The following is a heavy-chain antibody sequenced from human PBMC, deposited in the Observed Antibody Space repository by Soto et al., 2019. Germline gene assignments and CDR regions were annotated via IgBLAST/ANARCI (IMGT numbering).Heavy chain of an antibody. V-gene: IGHV6-1*01. D-gene: IGHD5-12*01. CDR3: ARGKDGSIDY. CDR2: TYYRSKWYN. CDR1: GDSVSSNSDT. Sequence: SQTLSLTCAVSGDSVSSNSDTWYWIRQSPSRGLEWLGRTYYRSKWYNEYAVSVKSRVTIHPDTSRNQFSLQLSSVTPEDTAVYYCARGKDGSIDYWGQGTLVTVSS. J-gene: IGHJ4*02.